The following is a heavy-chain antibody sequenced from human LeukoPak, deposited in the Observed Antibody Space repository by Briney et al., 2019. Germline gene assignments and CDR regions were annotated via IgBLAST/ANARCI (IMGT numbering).Heavy chain of an antibody. V-gene: IGHV4-30-2*01. CDR2: IYHSGST. CDR1: GGSISSGGYY. D-gene: IGHD1-26*01. CDR3: ARASWDLLVQHPPDY. J-gene: IGHJ4*02. Sequence: PSETLSLTCTVSGGSISSGGYYWSWIRQPPGKALEWIGYIYHSGSTYYTPSLKSRVTISLDRSRNQFSLKLKSVTAADTAVYYCARASWDLLVQHPPDYWGQGILVTVS.